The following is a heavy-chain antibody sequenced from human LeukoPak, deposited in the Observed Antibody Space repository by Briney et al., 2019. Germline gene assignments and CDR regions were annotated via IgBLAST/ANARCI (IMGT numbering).Heavy chain of an antibody. D-gene: IGHD1-26*01. Sequence: PSETLSLTCAVYGGPFSGYYWSWIRQPPGKGLEWIGEVNHSGSTNYNPSLKSRVTISVDTSKNQFSLKLSSVTAADTAVYYCAAYSGSHNWFDPWGQGTLVTVSS. CDR1: GGPFSGYY. CDR2: VNHSGST. J-gene: IGHJ5*02. CDR3: AAYSGSHNWFDP. V-gene: IGHV4-34*01.